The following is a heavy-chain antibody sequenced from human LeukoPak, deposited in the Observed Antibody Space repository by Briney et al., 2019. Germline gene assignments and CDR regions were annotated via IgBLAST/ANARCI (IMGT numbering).Heavy chain of an antibody. Sequence: GGSLRLSCAASGFTFSTYWMSWVRQAPGKGLEWVANIKQDGSEKYYVDSVKGRFTISRDNAKKSLYLQMNSLRAEDTAVYHCARLVVGAIDYWGQGTLSPSPQ. CDR1: GFTFSTYW. J-gene: IGHJ4*02. V-gene: IGHV3-7*01. D-gene: IGHD1-26*01. CDR3: ARLVVGAIDY. CDR2: IKQDGSEK.